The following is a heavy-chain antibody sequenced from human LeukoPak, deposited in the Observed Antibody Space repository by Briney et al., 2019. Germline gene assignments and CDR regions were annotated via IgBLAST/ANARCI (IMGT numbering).Heavy chain of an antibody. D-gene: IGHD6-19*01. J-gene: IGHJ4*02. V-gene: IGHV4-39*07. CDR2: VYYSGAT. CDR1: GDSISLSFYY. CDR3: ARGTLYRGWSYYLDF. Sequence: PSETLSLTCSVSGDSISLSFYYWGWIRQPPGKALEWIGSVYYSGATSYNPSLKSRVTISVDMSKNHFSLRLRSVTAADTAMYYCARGTLYRGWSYYLDFWGQGSQVTVSS.